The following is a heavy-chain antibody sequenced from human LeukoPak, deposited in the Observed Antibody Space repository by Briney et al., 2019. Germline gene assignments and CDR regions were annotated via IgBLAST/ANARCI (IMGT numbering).Heavy chain of an antibody. Sequence: GGSLRLSCAASGFRFSSYVMSWVRQAPGKGLEYVSSIDRSDGASYYADSVKGRFTISRDNSKNTLFLQMNSLRVEDTAVYYCARVDSGNYDYWGQGTLLTVSS. V-gene: IGHV3-23*01. J-gene: IGHJ4*02. CDR1: GFRFSSYV. CDR2: IDRSDGAS. CDR3: ARVDSGNYDY. D-gene: IGHD1-26*01.